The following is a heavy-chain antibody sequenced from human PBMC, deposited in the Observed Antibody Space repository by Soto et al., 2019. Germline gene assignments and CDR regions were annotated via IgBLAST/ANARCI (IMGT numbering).Heavy chain of an antibody. CDR1: GFTFSSYS. CDR3: ARDAVVTTIHYYYYYMDV. V-gene: IGHV3-48*01. D-gene: IGHD4-4*01. CDR2: ISSSSSTI. J-gene: IGHJ6*03. Sequence: GGSLRLSCAASGFTFSSYSMNWVRQAPGKGLEWVSYISSSSSTIYYVDSVKGRFTISRDNAKNSLYLQMNSLRAEDKAVYYCARDAVVTTIHYYYYYMDVWGKGTTVTVSS.